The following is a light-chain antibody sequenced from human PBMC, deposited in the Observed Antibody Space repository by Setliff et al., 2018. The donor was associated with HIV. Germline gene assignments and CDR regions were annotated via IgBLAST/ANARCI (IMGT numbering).Light chain of an antibody. CDR2: EVS. CDR3: YSYTGRSTRYV. CDR1: SSDVGGYSY. V-gene: IGLV2-14*01. J-gene: IGLJ1*01. Sequence: QSALTQPASVSGSPGQSITISCTGTSSDVGGYSYVSWYQLPGKAPKLMIYEVSNRPSGASTRFSGSKSGNTASLTISGLQAEDEADYYCYSYTGRSTRYVFGTGTKVTVL.